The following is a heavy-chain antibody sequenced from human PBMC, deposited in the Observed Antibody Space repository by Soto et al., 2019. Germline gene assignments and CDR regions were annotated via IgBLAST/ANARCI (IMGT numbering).Heavy chain of an antibody. CDR2: IYYSGST. V-gene: IGHV4-59*08. CDR3: ARRYGDYFDF. CDR1: GGSISSYY. D-gene: IGHD4-17*01. Sequence: QVQLQESGPGLVKPSETLSLTCTVSGGSISSYYWSWIRQPPGKGLEWIGYIYYSGSTNYNPSLKSRVTISVDTSKNQFSLKLSSVTAADPAVYHCARRYGDYFDFWGQGTLVTVSS. J-gene: IGHJ4*02.